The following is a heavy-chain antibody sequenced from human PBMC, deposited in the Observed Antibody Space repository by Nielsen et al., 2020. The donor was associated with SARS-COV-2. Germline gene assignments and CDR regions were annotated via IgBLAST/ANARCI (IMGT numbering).Heavy chain of an antibody. CDR3: ARDKVVVVAATHDAFDI. D-gene: IGHD2-15*01. V-gene: IGHV1-46*01. Sequence: ASVKVSCKASGYTFTGYYMHWVRQAPGQGLEWMGIINPSGGSTSYAQKFQGRVTMTRDTSTSTVYMELSSLRSEDTAVYYCARDKVVVVAATHDAFDIWGQGTMVTVSS. CDR2: INPSGGST. J-gene: IGHJ3*02. CDR1: GYTFTGYY.